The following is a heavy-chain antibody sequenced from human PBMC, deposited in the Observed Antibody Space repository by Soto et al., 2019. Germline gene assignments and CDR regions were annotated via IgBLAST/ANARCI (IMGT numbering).Heavy chain of an antibody. Sequence: SETLSLTCTVSGGFISSAAYYWSWIRRHPGKGRDLIRYFYHSGTTYYNPSLKSRLTMSVDTSKNQFSLNLNSVTAADTAVYYCARDGRLPVDLGGYYYYGLDVWGQGTAVTVSS. CDR2: FYHSGTT. V-gene: IGHV4-31*03. D-gene: IGHD3-16*01. CDR3: ARDGRLPVDLGGYYYYGLDV. CDR1: GGFISSAAYY. J-gene: IGHJ6*02.